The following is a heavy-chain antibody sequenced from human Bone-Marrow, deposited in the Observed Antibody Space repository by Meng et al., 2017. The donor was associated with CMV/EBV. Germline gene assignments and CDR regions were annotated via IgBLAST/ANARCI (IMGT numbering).Heavy chain of an antibody. CDR3: ARDPTYYYDSSGYSYYYYYGMDV. CDR1: GFTFSSYA. V-gene: IGHV3-21*01. Sequence: GESLKISCAASGFTFSSYAMSWVRQAPGKGLEWVSSISSSSSYIYYADSVKGRFTISRDNAKNSLYLQMNSLRAEDTAVYYCARDPTYYYDSSGYSYYYYYGMDVWGQGTTVTVSS. J-gene: IGHJ6*02. D-gene: IGHD3-22*01. CDR2: ISSSSSYI.